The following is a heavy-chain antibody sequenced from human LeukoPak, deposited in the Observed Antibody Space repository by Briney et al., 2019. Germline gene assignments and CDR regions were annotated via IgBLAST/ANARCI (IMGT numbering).Heavy chain of an antibody. V-gene: IGHV4-61*02. D-gene: IGHD5-24*01. CDR3: AQVMATMGLDAFDI. Sequence: SQTLSLTCTVSGGSISSGSYYWSWIRQPAGKGLEWIGRIYTSGSTNYNPSLKSRVTMSVDTSKNQFSLKLTSVTAADTAVYYCAQVMATMGLDAFDIWGQGTMVTVSS. CDR1: GGSISSGSYY. J-gene: IGHJ3*02. CDR2: IYTSGST.